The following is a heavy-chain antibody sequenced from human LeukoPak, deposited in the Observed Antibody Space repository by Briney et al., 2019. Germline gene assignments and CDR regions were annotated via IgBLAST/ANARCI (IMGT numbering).Heavy chain of an antibody. CDR2: ISRSSSYT. D-gene: IGHD1-1*01. Sequence: GGSLRLSCAASGFAFSSYSMTWVRQAPGKGLEWVSSISRSSSYTYYADSVKGRFTISRDNAKNSLYLQMNSLRAEDTAMYYCARVLESPSEDNFDSWGKGPGVSVSS. V-gene: IGHV3-21*01. CDR1: GFAFSSYS. CDR3: ARVLESPSEDNFDS. J-gene: IGHJ4*02.